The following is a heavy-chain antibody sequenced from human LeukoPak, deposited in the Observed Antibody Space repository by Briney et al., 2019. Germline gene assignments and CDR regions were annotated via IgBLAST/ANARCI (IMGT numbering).Heavy chain of an antibody. V-gene: IGHV4-31*03. Sequence: SETLSLTCTVSGGSISSGGYYWSWIRQHPGKGLEWIGYIYYSGSTYYNPSLKSRVTISVDTSKNQFSLKLSSVTAADTAVYYCAGNNSGYDLVIDYWGQGTLVTVSS. J-gene: IGHJ4*02. CDR3: AGNNSGYDLVIDY. CDR2: IYYSGST. CDR1: GGSISSGGYY. D-gene: IGHD5-12*01.